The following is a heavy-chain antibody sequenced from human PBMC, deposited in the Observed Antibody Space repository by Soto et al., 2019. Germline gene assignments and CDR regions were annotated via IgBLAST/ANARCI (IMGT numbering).Heavy chain of an antibody. Sequence: SETLSLTCTVSGGSISSGGYYWSWIRQHPGKGLGWIGYIYYSGSTYYNPSLKSRVTISVDTSKNQFSLKLSSVTAADTAVYYCASVVAATRSNWFDPWGQGTLVTVSS. CDR3: ASVVAATRSNWFDP. CDR1: GGSISSGGYY. CDR2: IYYSGST. V-gene: IGHV4-31*03. J-gene: IGHJ5*02. D-gene: IGHD2-15*01.